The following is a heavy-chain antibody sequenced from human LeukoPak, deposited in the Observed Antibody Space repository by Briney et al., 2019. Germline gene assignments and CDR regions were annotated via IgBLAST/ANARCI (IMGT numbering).Heavy chain of an antibody. Sequence: GGSLRLSCAASGSGFTFSSYWMHWVRQAPGKGLVWVSRINSDGSSTSYADSVKGRFTISRDNAKNTLYLQMNSLRAEDTAVYYCARGLWFGDANWFDPWGQGTLVTVSS. J-gene: IGHJ5*02. CDR1: GSGFTFSSYW. V-gene: IGHV3-74*01. CDR2: INSDGSST. CDR3: ARGLWFGDANWFDP. D-gene: IGHD3-10*01.